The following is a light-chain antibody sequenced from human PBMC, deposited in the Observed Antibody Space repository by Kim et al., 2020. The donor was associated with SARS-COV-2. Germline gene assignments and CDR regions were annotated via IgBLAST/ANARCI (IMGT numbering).Light chain of an antibody. CDR3: AAWDDSLSGWV. Sequence: GQRVTISCSGSSSNIGRNSVYWYHQLPGTAPKLLIYGNNQRPSGVPDRFSGSKSGTSASLAISGLRSEDEADYYCAAWDDSLSGWVFGGGTQLTVL. V-gene: IGLV1-47*02. CDR2: GNN. CDR1: SSNIGRNS. J-gene: IGLJ3*02.